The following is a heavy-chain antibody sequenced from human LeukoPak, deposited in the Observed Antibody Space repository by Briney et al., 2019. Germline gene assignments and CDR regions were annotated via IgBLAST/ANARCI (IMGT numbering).Heavy chain of an antibody. V-gene: IGHV4-39*07. Sequence: SETLSLTCTVSGGSISIVNYYWGWVRQPPGKGLEWIGTIYYSGRTYYNPSLKGRVNISVDNSKNQFCLKLTAVTASDPAVIFGTGIGAMVRGVIFYWGQGTLVTVSS. D-gene: IGHD3-10*01. CDR2: IYYSGRT. CDR3: TGIGAMVRGVIFY. J-gene: IGHJ4*02. CDR1: GGSISIVNYY.